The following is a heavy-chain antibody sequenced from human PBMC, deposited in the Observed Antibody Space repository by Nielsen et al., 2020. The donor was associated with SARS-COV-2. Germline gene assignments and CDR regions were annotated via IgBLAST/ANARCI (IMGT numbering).Heavy chain of an antibody. V-gene: IGHV3-66*01. Sequence: GGSLRLSCAASGFTVSSNYMSWVRQAPGKGLEWVSVIYSGGSTYYADSVKGRFTISRDNSKNTLYLQMNSLRAEDTAVYYCARSDWYYDFWSGYYHYYFDYWGQGTLVTVSS. CDR3: ARSDWYYDFWSGYYHYYFDY. D-gene: IGHD3-3*01. CDR1: GFTVSSNY. J-gene: IGHJ4*02. CDR2: IYSGGST.